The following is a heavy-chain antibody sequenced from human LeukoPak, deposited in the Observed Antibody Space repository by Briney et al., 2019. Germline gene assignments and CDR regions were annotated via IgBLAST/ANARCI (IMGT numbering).Heavy chain of an antibody. V-gene: IGHV3-23*01. D-gene: IGHD2-2*02. J-gene: IGHJ4*02. Sequence: QPGGSLRLSCAASGFTFSSYAMSWVRQAPGKGLEWVSAISGSGGSTYYADSVKGRFTISRDNSKNTLYLQMNSLRAEDTAVYYCAKVPYCSSTSCYTPFDYWGQGTLVTVSS. CDR2: ISGSGGST. CDR3: AKVPYCSSTSCYTPFDY. CDR1: GFTFSSYA.